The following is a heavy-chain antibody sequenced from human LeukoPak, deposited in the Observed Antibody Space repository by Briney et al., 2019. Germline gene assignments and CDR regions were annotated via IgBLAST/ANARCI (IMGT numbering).Heavy chain of an antibody. Sequence: GGSLRLSCAASGFTFSSYAMSWVRQAPGKGLEWVSVISGSGDNTYYADSVKGRLTISRDNSKNTLYLQMNSLRAEDTAVYYCARGGYYYYGMDVWGQGTTVTVSS. CDR1: GFTFSSYA. J-gene: IGHJ6*02. V-gene: IGHV3-23*01. CDR3: ARGGYYYYGMDV. CDR2: ISGSGDNT.